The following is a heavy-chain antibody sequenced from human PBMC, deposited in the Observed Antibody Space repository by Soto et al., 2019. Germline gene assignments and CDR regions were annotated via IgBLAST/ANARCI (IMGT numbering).Heavy chain of an antibody. CDR1: GGSISSSSYY. Sequence: PSETLSLTCTVSGGSISSSSYYWGWIRQPPGKGLEWIGSIYYSGSTYYNPSLKSRVTISVDTSKNQFSLKLSSVTAADTAVYYCARHLRSSLTPYYYYYMDVWGKGTTVTVSS. CDR2: IYYSGST. CDR3: ARHLRSSLTPYYYYYMDV. D-gene: IGHD6-13*01. J-gene: IGHJ6*03. V-gene: IGHV4-39*01.